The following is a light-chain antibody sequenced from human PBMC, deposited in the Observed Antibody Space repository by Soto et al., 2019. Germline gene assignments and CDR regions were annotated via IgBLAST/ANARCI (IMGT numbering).Light chain of an antibody. CDR3: AAWDGSLNGYV. J-gene: IGLJ1*01. CDR2: SNN. CDR1: NSNIGSKS. Sequence: QSVLTQPPSASGTPGQRVTISCSGSNSNIGSKSVHWYQQLPGTAPKLLIDSNNERPSGVPDRFSGSKSGTSASLAISGLQSEYEADYYCAAWDGSLNGYVFGTGTKVTVL. V-gene: IGLV1-44*01.